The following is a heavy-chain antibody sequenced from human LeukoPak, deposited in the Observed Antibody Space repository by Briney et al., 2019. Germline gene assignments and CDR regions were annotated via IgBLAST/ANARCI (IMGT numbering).Heavy chain of an antibody. Sequence: GGSLRLSCAASGFTFSSYAMSWVRQAPGKGLEWVSSISNSGGRTFYTDSVKGRFTISRDNSKITLYLQMNSLRDEDTAVYYCAKGDSYYDLLTCFDFWGPGTLITVSS. V-gene: IGHV3-23*01. CDR2: ISNSGGRT. D-gene: IGHD3-9*01. J-gene: IGHJ4*02. CDR1: GFTFSSYA. CDR3: AKGDSYYDLLTCFDF.